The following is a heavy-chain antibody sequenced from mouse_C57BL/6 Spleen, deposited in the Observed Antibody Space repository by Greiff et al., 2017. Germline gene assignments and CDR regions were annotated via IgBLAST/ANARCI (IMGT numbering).Heavy chain of an antibody. V-gene: IGHV2-9-1*01. CDR2: IWTGGGT. Sequence: VMLVESGPGLVAPSQSLSITCTVSGFSLTSYAISWVRQPPGKGLEWLGLIWTGGGTNYNSALKSRLSISKDNSKSQVFLKMNSLQTDDTARYYCARNYDGYLTYWGQGTLVTVSA. CDR3: ARNYDGYLTY. CDR1: GFSLTSYA. J-gene: IGHJ3*01. D-gene: IGHD2-3*01.